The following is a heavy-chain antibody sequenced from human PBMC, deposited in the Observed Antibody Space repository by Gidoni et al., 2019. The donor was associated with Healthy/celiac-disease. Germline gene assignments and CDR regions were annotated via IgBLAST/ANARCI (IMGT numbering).Heavy chain of an antibody. V-gene: IGHV3-13*04. D-gene: IGHD1-26*01. CDR1: GFTFSSYD. CDR3: ARGGVGAILYGMDV. Sequence: EVQLVESGGGLVQPGGSLRLSCAASGFTFSSYDMHWVRQATGKGLEWVSAIGTAGETYYPGYVKGRFTISRENAKNSWYLQMNSRRAGDTAVYYCARGGVGAILYGMDVWGQGTTVTVSS. CDR2: IGTAGET. J-gene: IGHJ6*02.